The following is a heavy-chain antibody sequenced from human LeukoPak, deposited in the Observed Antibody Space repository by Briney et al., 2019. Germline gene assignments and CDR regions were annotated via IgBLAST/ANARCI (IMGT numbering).Heavy chain of an antibody. CDR1: VYTFTGNY. CDR3: ARLDSGSYDY. D-gene: IGHD1-26*01. Sequence: ASVKVSCKASVYTFTGNYMHWVRQAPGQGLEWMGWINPNSSGTNYAQKFQGRVTMTRDTSISTAYMELSRLRSDDTAVYYCARLDSGSYDYWGQGTLVTVSS. J-gene: IGHJ4*02. CDR2: INPNSSGT. V-gene: IGHV1-2*02.